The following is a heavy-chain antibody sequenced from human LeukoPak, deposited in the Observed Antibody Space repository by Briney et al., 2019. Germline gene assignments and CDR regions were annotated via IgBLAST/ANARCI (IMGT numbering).Heavy chain of an antibody. J-gene: IGHJ6*03. V-gene: IGHV3-30*04. CDR1: GFTFSSYA. CDR2: ISYDGSNK. Sequence: PGRSLRLSCAASGFTFSSYAMHWVRQAPGKGLEWVAVISYDGSNKYYADSVKGRFTISRDNSKNTLYLQMNSLRAEDTAVYYCAKAGNYRLWFGESTPEYYMDVWGKGTTVTISS. D-gene: IGHD3-10*01. CDR3: AKAGNYRLWFGESTPEYYMDV.